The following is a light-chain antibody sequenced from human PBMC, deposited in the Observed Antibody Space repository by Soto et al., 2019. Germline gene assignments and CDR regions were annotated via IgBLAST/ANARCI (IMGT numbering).Light chain of an antibody. CDR2: EGS. J-gene: IGLJ2*01. V-gene: IGLV2-23*03. CDR1: STDVGTFEF. Sequence: QSVLTQPASVSGSPGQSITISCIGISTDVGTFEFVTWYQQHPGKAPKLIIYEGSKRPSEVSHRFSGSKSGNTASLTISGLQAEDEADYYCCSYANTLTFAFGGGTKLTVL. CDR3: CSYANTLTFA.